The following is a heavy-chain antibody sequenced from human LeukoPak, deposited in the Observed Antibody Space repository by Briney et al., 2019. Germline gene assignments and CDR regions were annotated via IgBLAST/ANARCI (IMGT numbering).Heavy chain of an antibody. CDR1: AYRFTCYW. CDR2: IDTSESYT. J-gene: IGHJ2*01. Sequence: GGALQISFQASAYRFTCYWISWGRPMPGKGGEWRGKIDTSESYTSYRPSFQGHVTISTDKSISTVYLQWSSLKASDTAMYHCARHMDYWYFDLWGRGTLVTVSS. CDR3: ARHMDYWYFDL. V-gene: IGHV5-10-1*01.